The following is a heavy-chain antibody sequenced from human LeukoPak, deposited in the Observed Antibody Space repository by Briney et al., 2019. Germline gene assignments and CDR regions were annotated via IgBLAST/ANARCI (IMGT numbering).Heavy chain of an antibody. CDR3: ARDKTGYYLGPFDY. CDR1: GFTFSSYS. CDR2: ISSSSSTI. J-gene: IGHJ4*02. Sequence: GGFLRLSCAASGFTFSSYSMSWVRQAPGKGLEWVSYISSSSSTIYYADSVKGRFTISRDNAKNSLYLQMNSLRAEDTAVYYCARDKTGYYLGPFDYWGQGTLVTVSS. D-gene: IGHD3-9*01. V-gene: IGHV3-48*04.